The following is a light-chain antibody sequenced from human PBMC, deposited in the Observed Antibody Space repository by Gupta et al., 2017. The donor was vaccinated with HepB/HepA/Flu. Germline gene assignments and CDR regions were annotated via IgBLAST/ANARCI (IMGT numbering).Light chain of an antibody. J-gene: IGKJ3*01. V-gene: IGKV1-39*01. Sequence: QMTQSPSSLSASVGDSVTITCRGGPNLSNYLSWYQQRPGQAPNLLIYAATNLQTGVSSRFSGSASGTGFTLTISKLQPEDLATYYCQQTYSSISFGYGTKVDVK. CDR1: PNLSNY. CDR2: AAT. CDR3: QQTYSSIS.